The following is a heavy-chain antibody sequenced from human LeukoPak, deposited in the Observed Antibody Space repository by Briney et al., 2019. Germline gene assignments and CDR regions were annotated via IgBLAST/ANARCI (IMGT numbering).Heavy chain of an antibody. J-gene: IGHJ5*02. CDR1: GGSISNYY. D-gene: IGHD5-24*01. CDR3: ARGGQGWPYNWFDP. Sequence: SEPLSLTCTVSGGSISNYYWSWIRQPPGKGLEWIGYMYYSGTTNHNPSLKSRVTISVDTSKNQFSLKLSSVTAADTAVYYCARGGQGWPYNWFDPWGQGTLVTVSS. CDR2: MYYSGTT. V-gene: IGHV4-59*01.